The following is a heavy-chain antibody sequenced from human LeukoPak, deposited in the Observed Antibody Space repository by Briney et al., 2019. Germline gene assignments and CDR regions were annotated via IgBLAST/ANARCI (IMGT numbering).Heavy chain of an antibody. CDR3: ARTFCSGGTCPKTFDI. J-gene: IGHJ3*02. Sequence: SQTLSLTCAISGDSVSSNSAAWNWIRQSPSRGLEWLGRTYYRSKWYNDYILSVKSRMTINPDTSKNQFSLQLNSVTPEDTAVYYCARTFCSGGTCPKTFDIWAQGTMVTVSS. D-gene: IGHD2-15*01. CDR2: TYYRSKWYN. V-gene: IGHV6-1*01. CDR1: GDSVSSNSAA.